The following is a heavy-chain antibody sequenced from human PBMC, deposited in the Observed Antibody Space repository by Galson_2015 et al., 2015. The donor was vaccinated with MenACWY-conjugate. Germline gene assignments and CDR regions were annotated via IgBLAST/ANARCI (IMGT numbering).Heavy chain of an antibody. D-gene: IGHD5-12*01. CDR3: ASPRDSGYDPFDY. Sequence: SETLSLTCTVSGYFISSGYYWGWIRLPPGKGLEWIGSIYFSGTTFYNPSLKSRVTISVDTSKNQFSLKLSSVTAADTAVYYCASPRDSGYDPFDYWGQGTLVTVSS. CDR2: IYFSGTT. J-gene: IGHJ4*02. CDR1: GYFISSGYY. V-gene: IGHV4-38-2*02.